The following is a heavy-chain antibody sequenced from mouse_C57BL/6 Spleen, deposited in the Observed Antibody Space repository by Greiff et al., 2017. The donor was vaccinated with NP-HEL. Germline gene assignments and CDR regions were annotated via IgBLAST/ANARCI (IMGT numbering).Heavy chain of an antibody. Sequence: EVKLMESGPGLVKPSQSLSLTCSVTGYSITSGYYWNWIRQFPGNKLEWMGYISYDGSNNYNPSLKNRISITRDTSKNQFFLKLNSVTTEDTATYYCARDPGYGNYEAWFAYWGQGTLVTVSA. CDR2: ISYDGSN. V-gene: IGHV3-6*01. CDR3: ARDPGYGNYEAWFAY. CDR1: GYSITSGYY. J-gene: IGHJ3*01. D-gene: IGHD2-10*02.